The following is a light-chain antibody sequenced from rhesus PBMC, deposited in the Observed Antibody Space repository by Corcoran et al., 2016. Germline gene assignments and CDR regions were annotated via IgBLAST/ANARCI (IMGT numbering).Light chain of an antibody. J-gene: IGLJ1*01. Sequence: QSAPTQPPSVSGSPGQSVTISCTGTSSDIGNSNYVSWYQQHPGKAPKLMIYGVSNRPSGVSDRFSGSESGNTASLTISGLQAEDEADYYGCSYTTSSTFIFGAGTRLTVL. CDR3: CSYTTSSTFI. V-gene: IGLV2S7*01. CDR2: GVS. CDR1: SSDIGNSNY.